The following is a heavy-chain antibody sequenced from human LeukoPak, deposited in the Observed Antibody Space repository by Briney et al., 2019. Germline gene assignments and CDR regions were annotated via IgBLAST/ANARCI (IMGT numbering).Heavy chain of an antibody. CDR1: GGTFSSYA. V-gene: IGHV1-69*05. CDR2: IIPIFGTA. Sequence: SVKVSCKASGGTFSSYAISWVRQAPGQGLEWMGGIIPIFGTANYAQKFQGRVTITTDESTSTAYMELSSLRSEDTAVYYCAREGYYDSSGYPQGAFDIWGQGTMVTVSS. D-gene: IGHD3-22*01. J-gene: IGHJ3*02. CDR3: AREGYYDSSGYPQGAFDI.